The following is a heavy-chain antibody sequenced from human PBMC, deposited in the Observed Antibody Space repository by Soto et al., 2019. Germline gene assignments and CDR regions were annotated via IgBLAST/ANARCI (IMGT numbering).Heavy chain of an antibody. V-gene: IGHV3-7*01. CDR2: IKQDGSEK. CDR3: ARAGGSSSALAPFYY. Sequence: GGSLRLSCAASGFTFSSYWMSWVRQAPGKGLEWVANIKQDGSEKYYVDSVKGRFTISRDNAKNSLYLQMNSLRAEDTAVYYCARAGGSSSALAPFYYWGQGTLVTVSS. D-gene: IGHD6-6*01. J-gene: IGHJ4*02. CDR1: GFTFSSYW.